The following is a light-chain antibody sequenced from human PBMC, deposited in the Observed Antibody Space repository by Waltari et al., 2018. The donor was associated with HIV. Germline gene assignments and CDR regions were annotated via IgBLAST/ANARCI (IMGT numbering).Light chain of an antibody. CDR2: VNNDGSH. CDR1: SGHSRYA. CDR3: QTGDTAVRV. V-gene: IGLV4-69*02. J-gene: IGLJ3*02. Sequence: QLVLTQSPSASASLGASVKLTCTLDSGHSRYAIAWHQHQPEKGPRFLLKVNNDGSHIKGEGIPYRFSGSSSGAERYLDISSLQSDDEAEYYCQTGDTAVRVFGGGTKVTVL.